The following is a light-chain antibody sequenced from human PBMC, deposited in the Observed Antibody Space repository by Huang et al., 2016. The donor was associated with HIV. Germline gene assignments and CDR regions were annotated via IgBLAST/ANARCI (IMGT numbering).Light chain of an antibody. CDR2: GAS. Sequence: EIVMTQSPATLSVSPGERATLSCRASQSVSTNLAWYQQKPGQAPRLLIDGASTRATGIPARFSGSGSGTEFTLTISSLQSEDFAVYYCQQHNDWPLHTFGQGTKLEIK. CDR1: QSVSTN. V-gene: IGKV3-15*01. CDR3: QQHNDWPLHT. J-gene: IGKJ2*01.